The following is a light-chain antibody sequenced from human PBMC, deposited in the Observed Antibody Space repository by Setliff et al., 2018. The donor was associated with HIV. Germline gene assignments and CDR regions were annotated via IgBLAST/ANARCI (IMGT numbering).Light chain of an antibody. V-gene: IGLV2-14*03. CDR3: SSYTSTSTLCV. J-gene: IGLJ1*01. CDR1: RSDVGGYNY. CDR2: DVS. Sequence: QSALTQAASVSGSPGQSITMSCTGTRSDVGGYNYVSWYQQHPGKAPKLMIYDVSNRPSGASNRFSGSKSGNTASLTISGLQAEDEADYYCSSYTSTSTLCVFGTGTKVTVL.